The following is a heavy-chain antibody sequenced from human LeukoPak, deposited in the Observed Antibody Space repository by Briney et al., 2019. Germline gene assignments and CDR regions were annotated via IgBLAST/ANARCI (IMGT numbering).Heavy chain of an antibody. CDR3: ARAPSEIGGYYPEYFRH. V-gene: IGHV3-74*01. D-gene: IGHD3-22*01. Sequence: SGGSLRLSCAASGSTFSSYWMHWVRHAPGKGLVWVSRIKSDGSTNYADSVKGRFTISRDNAKNTVSLQMNSLRAEDTGVYYCARAPSEIGGYYPEYFRHWGQGTLVTVSS. CDR1: GSTFSSYW. J-gene: IGHJ1*01. CDR2: IKSDGST.